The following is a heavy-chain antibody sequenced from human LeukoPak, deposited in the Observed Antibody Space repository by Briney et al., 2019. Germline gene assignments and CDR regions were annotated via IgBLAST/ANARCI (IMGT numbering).Heavy chain of an antibody. CDR2: ISGRTGGT. Sequence: GGSLRLSCAASGFTFNTNAMSWVRQAPGKGLEWVSAISGRTGGTYYADSVKGRFTISRDNSKSTLYLQMDSLRAEDTAVYYCAKCGNSGCHLIDYWGQGTLVTVST. D-gene: IGHD5-12*01. V-gene: IGHV3-23*01. CDR1: GFTFNTNA. J-gene: IGHJ4*02. CDR3: AKCGNSGCHLIDY.